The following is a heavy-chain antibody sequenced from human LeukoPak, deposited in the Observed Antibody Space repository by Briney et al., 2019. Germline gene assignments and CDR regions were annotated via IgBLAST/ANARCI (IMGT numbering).Heavy chain of an antibody. CDR1: VGSNRIYY. CDR3: AILRIAAAATQDWRFDP. V-gene: IGHV4-59*08. J-gene: IGHJ5*02. CDR2: NYYTGST. Sequence: SETLSLTCTVSVGSNRIYYWSWIRQPPGKGLEWIGYNYYTGSTNYNPSLKSRVTMSVDTCKNQFSLQLSSVTAADTAVYYCAILRIAAAATQDWRFDPWGQGTLVTVSS. D-gene: IGHD6-13*01.